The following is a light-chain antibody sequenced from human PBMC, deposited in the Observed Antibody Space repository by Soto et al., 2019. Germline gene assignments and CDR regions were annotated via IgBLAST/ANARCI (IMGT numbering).Light chain of an antibody. CDR3: QHYGSSPGT. J-gene: IGKJ2*01. Sequence: PGARATLSCRASQNVNNNYLAWYQQKPGQAPRLLIRGASSRASGLPDRFSGSGSGTAFTLTISRLEPEDFAVYYCQHYGSSPGTFGQGTKLEIK. V-gene: IGKV3-20*01. CDR2: GAS. CDR1: QNVNNNY.